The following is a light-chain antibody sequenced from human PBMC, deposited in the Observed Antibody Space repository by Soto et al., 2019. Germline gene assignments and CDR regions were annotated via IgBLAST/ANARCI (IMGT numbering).Light chain of an antibody. CDR1: QSISSW. CDR2: KAS. CDR3: QQYTSYFWT. V-gene: IGKV1-5*03. J-gene: IGKJ1*01. Sequence: DIEMTQSPSTLSASVGDRVTITCRASQSISSWLAWYQQKPGKAPKLLIYKASSLQSGVPSRFSGSGSGTEFTLTISGLQPDDFATYYCQQYTSYFWTFGQGTEVEIK.